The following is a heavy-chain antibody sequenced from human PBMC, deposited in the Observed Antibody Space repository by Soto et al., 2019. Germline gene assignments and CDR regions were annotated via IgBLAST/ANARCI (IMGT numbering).Heavy chain of an antibody. J-gene: IGHJ3*02. CDR3: AREEGRLRRGAFDI. Sequence: QVQLQQSGPGLVNPSQTLALTCAISGDSVSNNGATWNWIRQSPSRGLEWLGRTYYRSKWYNDYALSVKGRITINPDTYEKQFSLQLNSVTPEDTAVYYCAREEGRLRRGAFDIWGQGTMVTVSS. D-gene: IGHD3-16*01. V-gene: IGHV6-1*01. CDR2: TYYRSKWYN. CDR1: GDSVSNNGAT.